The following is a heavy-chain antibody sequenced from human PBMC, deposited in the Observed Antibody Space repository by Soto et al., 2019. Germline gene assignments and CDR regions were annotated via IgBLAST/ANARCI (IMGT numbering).Heavy chain of an antibody. CDR1: GGTFSSYA. Sequence: SVKVSCKASGGTFSSYAISWVRQAPGQGLEWMGGIIPIFGTANYAQKFQGRVTITADESTSTAYMELSSLRSEDTAVYYCARRNGGNDPFLADYWGQGTLVTVSS. CDR3: ARRNGGNDPFLADY. J-gene: IGHJ4*02. V-gene: IGHV1-69*13. D-gene: IGHD2-15*01. CDR2: IIPIFGTA.